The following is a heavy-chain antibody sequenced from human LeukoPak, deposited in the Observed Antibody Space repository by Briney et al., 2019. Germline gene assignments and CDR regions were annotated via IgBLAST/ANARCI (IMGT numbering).Heavy chain of an antibody. V-gene: IGHV1-18*01. CDR3: ARDQGGGNCEF. CDR2: ISAYNGHR. CDR1: GYTXATYG. Sequence: GASVKVSCKASGYTXATYGFSGVRQAPGQGLGWMGWISAYNGHRTYAQTFQGKDSMSTGSSTNTAYMELTRLRPDGTAVHYCARDQGGGNCEFWGEGGLVTVSS. D-gene: IGHD2-21*01. J-gene: IGHJ4*02.